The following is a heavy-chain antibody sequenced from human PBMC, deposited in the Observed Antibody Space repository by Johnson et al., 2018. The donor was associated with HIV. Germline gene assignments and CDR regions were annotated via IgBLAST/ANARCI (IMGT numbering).Heavy chain of an antibody. Sequence: VQLVESGGGLIQPGGSLRLSCAASGFSVSNNDMTWVRQAPGKGLEWVSVIYSGGSTYYADSVKGRLTISRDNSKNTLYLQMNSLREEETAIYYGARAPKKYNWSYMIAFDIWGQGTMVTVSS. CDR2: IYSGGST. CDR3: ARAPKKYNWSYMIAFDI. V-gene: IGHV3-53*01. J-gene: IGHJ3*02. CDR1: GFSVSNND. D-gene: IGHD1-7*01.